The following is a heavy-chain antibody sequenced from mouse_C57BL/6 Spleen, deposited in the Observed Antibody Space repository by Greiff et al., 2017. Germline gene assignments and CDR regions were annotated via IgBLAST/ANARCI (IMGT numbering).Heavy chain of an antibody. Sequence: EVKLQESGPELVKPGASVKIPCKASGYTFTDYNMDWVKQSHGKSLEWIGDINPNNGGTIYNQKFKGKATLTVDKSSSTAYMELRSLTSEDTAVYYCARGDWDGEFAYWGQGTLVTVSA. CDR1: GYTFTDYN. V-gene: IGHV1-18*01. CDR2: INPNNGGT. J-gene: IGHJ3*01. D-gene: IGHD4-1*01. CDR3: ARGDWDGEFAY.